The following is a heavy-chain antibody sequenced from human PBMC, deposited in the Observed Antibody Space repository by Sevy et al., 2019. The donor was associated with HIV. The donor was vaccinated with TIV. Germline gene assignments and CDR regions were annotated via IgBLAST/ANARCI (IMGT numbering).Heavy chain of an antibody. J-gene: IGHJ4*02. Sequence: GGSLRLSCVVSGFDIRSNYMSWVRQAPGKGLEWVSHIYAGGTAYYADSVKGRFTFSRDDSKNTVSLQMRSLRVEGSAVYYCASEYCSRGSCFFDYWGQRIQVTVSS. V-gene: IGHV3-53*01. CDR2: IYAGGTA. D-gene: IGHD2-15*01. CDR1: GFDIRSNY. CDR3: ASEYCSRGSCFFDY.